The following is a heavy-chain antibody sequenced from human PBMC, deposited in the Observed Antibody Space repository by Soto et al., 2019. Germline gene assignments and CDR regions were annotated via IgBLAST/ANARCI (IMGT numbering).Heavy chain of an antibody. V-gene: IGHV1-18*01. CDR2: ISAYNDNT. Sequence: QVQLVQSGAEVKKPGASVKVSCKASGYTFNSYGISWVRQSPGQGLEGMGWISAYNDNTNYAQNLQGRVTMTTDTSTSTAYMEMRSLRSEDTAVYYCARERPPADYWGQGTLVTVSS. CDR1: GYTFNSYG. CDR3: ARERPPADY. J-gene: IGHJ4*02.